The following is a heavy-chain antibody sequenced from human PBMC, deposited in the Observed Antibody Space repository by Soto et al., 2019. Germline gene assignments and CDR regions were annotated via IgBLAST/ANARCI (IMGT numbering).Heavy chain of an antibody. CDR2: ISYDGSNK. J-gene: IGHJ4*02. CDR1: GFTFSSYA. V-gene: IGHV3-30-3*01. CDR3: PRAKGRAVAGTWFDN. Sequence: PGGSLRLSCEASGFTFSSYAMHWVRQAPGKGLEWVAVISYDGSNKYYADSVKGRFTTSRDNSKNTRYLQMNSLRAEDPAVNYCPRAKGRAVAGTWFDNWAQETRFPVSS. D-gene: IGHD6-19*01.